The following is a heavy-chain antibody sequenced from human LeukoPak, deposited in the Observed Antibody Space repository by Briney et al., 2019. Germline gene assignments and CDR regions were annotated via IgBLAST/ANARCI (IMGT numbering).Heavy chain of an antibody. CDR2: ISGGGGST. V-gene: IGHV3-23*01. CDR3: AKQHLPRYWYFDL. D-gene: IGHD6-13*01. Sequence: HTGGSLRLSCAASGFTFSSYAINWVRQAPGKGLEWVSAISGGGGSTDYADSVKGRFTISRDNSKNTLYLQMNSLRVEDTAVYFCAKQHLPRYWYFDLWGRGTLVTVSS. CDR1: GFTFSSYA. J-gene: IGHJ2*01.